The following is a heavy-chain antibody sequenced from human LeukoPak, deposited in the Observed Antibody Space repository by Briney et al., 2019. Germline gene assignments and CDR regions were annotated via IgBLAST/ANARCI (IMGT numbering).Heavy chain of an antibody. D-gene: IGHD5-12*01. CDR3: AVKGAVSGSFDY. CDR1: GGSISSSNW. CDR2: IYHSGTT. Sequence: SETLSLTCAVSGGSISSSNWWSWVRQSPGKGLEWIGEIYHSGTTNYSPSLKSRVTISVDKSKNQFSLKLSSVTAADTAVYYCAVKGAVSGSFDYWGQGTLVTVSS. J-gene: IGHJ4*02. V-gene: IGHV4-4*02.